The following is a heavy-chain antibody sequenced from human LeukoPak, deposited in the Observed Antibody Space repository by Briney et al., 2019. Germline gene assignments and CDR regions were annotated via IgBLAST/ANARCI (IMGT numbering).Heavy chain of an antibody. Sequence: GGSLRLSCTASGFTFSNYAMSWVRQAPGEGLEWVSTISDNADGTYYADSVKGRFTISRDNSKTTVYLQMNGLRAEDTAVYYCARLTLAYWGQGTLVSVSS. CDR2: ISDNADGT. CDR1: GFTFSNYA. CDR3: ARLTLAY. V-gene: IGHV3-23*01. J-gene: IGHJ4*02. D-gene: IGHD2-21*02.